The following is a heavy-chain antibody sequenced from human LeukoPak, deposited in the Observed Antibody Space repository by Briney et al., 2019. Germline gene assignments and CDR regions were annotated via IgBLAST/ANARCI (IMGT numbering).Heavy chain of an antibody. CDR3: ARSLVLGYFDLIYYFDY. Sequence: SETLSLTCAVYGGSFSGYYWSWIRQPPGKGLEWIGSIYYSGSTYYNPSLKSRVTISVDTSKNQFSLKLSSVTAADTAVYYCARSLVLGYFDLIYYFDYWGQGTLVTVSS. CDR1: GGSFSGYY. CDR2: IYYSGST. J-gene: IGHJ4*02. D-gene: IGHD3-9*01. V-gene: IGHV4-34*01.